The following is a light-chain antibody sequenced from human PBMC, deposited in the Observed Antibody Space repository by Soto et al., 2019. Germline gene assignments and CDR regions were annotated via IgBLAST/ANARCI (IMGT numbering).Light chain of an antibody. CDR1: QDISNY. V-gene: IGKV1-33*01. CDR3: QQYENLPIFT. J-gene: IGKJ3*01. CDR2: DAS. Sequence: DIQMTQSPSSLSASVGDRVTITCQASQDISNYLNWYQQKPGKAPKLLIYDASNLETGVPSRFSGSGSWTDFTFTIISLQPEDIATYYCQQYENLPIFTFGPGTKVDIK.